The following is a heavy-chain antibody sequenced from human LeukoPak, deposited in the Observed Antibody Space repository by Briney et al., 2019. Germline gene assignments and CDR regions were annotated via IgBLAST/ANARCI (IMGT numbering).Heavy chain of an antibody. V-gene: IGHV1-2*02. Sequence: GASVKVSCKASGYTFTGYYMHWVRQAPGQGLEWMGWINPNSGGTNYAQKFQGRVTMTRDTSISTAYMELSRLRSEDTAVYYCARATRQQLNPYYYYMDVWGKGTTVTVSS. CDR3: ARATRQQLNPYYYYMDV. CDR2: INPNSGGT. J-gene: IGHJ6*03. CDR1: GYTFTGYY. D-gene: IGHD6-13*01.